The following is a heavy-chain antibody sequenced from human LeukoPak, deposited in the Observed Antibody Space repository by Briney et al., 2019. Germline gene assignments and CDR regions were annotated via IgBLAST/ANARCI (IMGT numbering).Heavy chain of an antibody. V-gene: IGHV1-18*01. D-gene: IGHD2-2*01. Sequence: GASVKVSCKASGYTFTSYGISWVRQAPGQGLEWMGWISAYNGNTNYAQKLQGRVTMTTDTSTSTAYMELRSLRSDDTAVYYCARMQTHNIVVVPAEGWFDPWGQGTLVTVSS. CDR1: GYTFTSYG. J-gene: IGHJ5*02. CDR2: ISAYNGNT. CDR3: ARMQTHNIVVVPAEGWFDP.